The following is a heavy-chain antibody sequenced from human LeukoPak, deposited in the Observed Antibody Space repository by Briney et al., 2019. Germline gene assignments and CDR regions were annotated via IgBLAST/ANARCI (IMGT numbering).Heavy chain of an antibody. D-gene: IGHD5-24*01. Sequence: ASVKVSCKASGYTFTSYYMHWVRQAPGQGLEWMGIINPSGGSTSYAQKFQGRVTMTRDTSTSTVYMELSSLRSEDTAVYYCARGGGYNLDNPQECNYWGQGTLVTVSS. CDR3: ARGGGYNLDNPQECNY. CDR1: GYTFTSYY. J-gene: IGHJ4*02. CDR2: INPSGGST. V-gene: IGHV1-46*01.